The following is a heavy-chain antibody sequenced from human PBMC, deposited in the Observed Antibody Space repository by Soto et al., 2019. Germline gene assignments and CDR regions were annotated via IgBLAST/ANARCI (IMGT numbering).Heavy chain of an antibody. Sequence: ASVKVSCKASGGTFSSYAISWVRQAPGQGLEWMGGIIPIFGTANYAQKFQGRVTITADESTSTAYMELSSMRSEDTAVYYCAIGSGSRDGFDYWGQGTLVTVSS. CDR3: AIGSGSRDGFDY. D-gene: IGHD3-10*01. CDR1: GGTFSSYA. J-gene: IGHJ4*02. V-gene: IGHV1-69*13. CDR2: IIPIFGTA.